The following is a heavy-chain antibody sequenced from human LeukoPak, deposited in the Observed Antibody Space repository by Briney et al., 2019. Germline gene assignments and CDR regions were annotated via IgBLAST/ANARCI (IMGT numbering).Heavy chain of an antibody. Sequence: SETLSLTCAVYGGSFSGYYWSWIRQPPGKGLEWIGEINHSGSTNYNPSLKSRVTISVDTSKNQFSLKLSSVTAADTAVYYCASQMATTDPFDYWGQGTLVTVSS. V-gene: IGHV4-34*01. CDR2: INHSGST. D-gene: IGHD5-24*01. CDR3: ASQMATTDPFDY. J-gene: IGHJ4*02. CDR1: GGSFSGYY.